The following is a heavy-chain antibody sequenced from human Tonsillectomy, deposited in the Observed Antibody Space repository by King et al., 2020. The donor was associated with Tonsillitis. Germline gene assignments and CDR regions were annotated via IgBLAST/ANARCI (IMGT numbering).Heavy chain of an antibody. D-gene: IGHD3-9*01. V-gene: IGHV4-30-2*01. J-gene: IGHJ3*02. CDR3: ARGETYDILTGYLVAFDI. Sequence: LQLQESGSGLVKPSQTLSLTCAVSGGSISSGGYSWSWIRQPPGKGLEWIGYIYHSGSTYYNPSLKSRVTISVDRSKNQFSLKLSSVTAADTAVYYCARGETYDILTGYLVAFDIWGQGTMVTVSS. CDR2: IYHSGST. CDR1: GGSISSGGYS.